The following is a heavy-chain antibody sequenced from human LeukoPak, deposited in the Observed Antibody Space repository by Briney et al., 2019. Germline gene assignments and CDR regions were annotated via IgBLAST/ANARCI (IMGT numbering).Heavy chain of an antibody. J-gene: IGHJ6*02. CDR3: AKRLERRGVGYYYYGMDV. CDR1: GFTFSSYA. Sequence: GGSLRLSCAASGFTFSSYAMSWVRQAPGKGLEWASAISGSGGSTYYADSVKGRFTISRDNSKNTLYLQMNSLRAEDTAVYYCAKRLERRGVGYYYYGMDVWGQGTTVTVSS. V-gene: IGHV3-23*01. CDR2: ISGSGGST. D-gene: IGHD1-1*01.